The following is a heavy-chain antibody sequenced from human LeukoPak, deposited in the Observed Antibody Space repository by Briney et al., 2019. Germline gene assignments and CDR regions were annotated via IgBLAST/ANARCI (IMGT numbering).Heavy chain of an antibody. CDR1: GGSFSGYY. Sequence: SETLSLTRAVYGGSFSGYYWSWIRQPPGKGLEWIGEINHSGSTNYNPSLKSRVTISVDTSKNQFSLKLSSVTAADTAVYYCARSKRHDFWSGYPLFDYWGQGTLVTVSS. J-gene: IGHJ4*02. CDR2: INHSGST. D-gene: IGHD3-3*01. V-gene: IGHV4-34*01. CDR3: ARSKRHDFWSGYPLFDY.